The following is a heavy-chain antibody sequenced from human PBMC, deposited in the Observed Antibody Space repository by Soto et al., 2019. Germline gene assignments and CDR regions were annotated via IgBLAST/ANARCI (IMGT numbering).Heavy chain of an antibody. V-gene: IGHV4-34*01. J-gene: IGHJ4*02. CDR3: ARGWSSSN. CDR2: INHSGST. CDR1: GGSFSGYY. Sequence: SETLSLTCAVYGGSFSGYYWSWIRQPPGKGLEWIGEINHSGSTNYNPSLKSRVTISVDTSKNQFSLKLSSVTAADTAVYYCARGWSSSNWGQGTLVTVS. D-gene: IGHD3-10*01.